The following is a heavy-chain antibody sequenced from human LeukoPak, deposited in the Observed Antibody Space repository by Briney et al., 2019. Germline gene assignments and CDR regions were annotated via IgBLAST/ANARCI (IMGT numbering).Heavy chain of an antibody. CDR1: GDSISSSNW. CDR2: IYHSGST. V-gene: IGHV4-4*02. CDR3: ARASRENSGSYYYFDY. Sequence: IPSGTLSLTCAVSGDSISSSNWWSWVRQPPGKGLEWIGEIYHSGSTNYNPSLKSRVTISVDKSKNHFSLKLSSVTAADTAIYYCARASRENSGSYYYFDYWGRGTLITVSS. J-gene: IGHJ4*02. D-gene: IGHD1-26*01.